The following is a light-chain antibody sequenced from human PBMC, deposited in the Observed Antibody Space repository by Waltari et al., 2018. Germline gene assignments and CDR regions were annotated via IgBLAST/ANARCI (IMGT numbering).Light chain of an antibody. J-gene: IGKJ1*01. CDR2: AAS. CDR1: QSVSRL. CDR3: QHYVSLPAT. V-gene: IGKV3-20*01. Sequence: EIVLTQSPGTLSLSPGERATLSCRASQSVSRLLARYQPKPGQAPRLLIYAASSRATGIPDRFSGSGSGTDFSLTISRLEPEDFAMYYCQHYVSLPATFGQGTKVEIK.